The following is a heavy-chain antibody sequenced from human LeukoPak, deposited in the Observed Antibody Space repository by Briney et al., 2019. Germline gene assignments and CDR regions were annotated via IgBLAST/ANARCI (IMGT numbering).Heavy chain of an antibody. V-gene: IGHV1-8*01. D-gene: IGHD5-24*01. CDR3: ARDQDVWLQLVGDFDY. Sequence: ASVKVSCKASGYTFTSYDINWVRQATGQGLEWMGWMNPNNANTDYGQKFQGRVTLTRNTSISTAYMELSSLRSEDTAVYYCARDQDVWLQLVGDFDYWGQGTLVTVSS. CDR2: MNPNNANT. J-gene: IGHJ4*02. CDR1: GYTFTSYD.